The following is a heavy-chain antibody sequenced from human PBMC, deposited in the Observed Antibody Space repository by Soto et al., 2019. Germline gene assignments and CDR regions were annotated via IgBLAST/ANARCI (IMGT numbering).Heavy chain of an antibody. CDR2: ISGSGGST. CDR3: ASPSGITGTLVGNWFDP. Sequence: EVQLLESGGGLVQPGGSLRLSCAASGFTFSSYAMSWVRQAPGKGLEWVSAISGSGGSTYYADSVKGRFTISRDNAKNSLYLQMNSLRAEDTALYYCASPSGITGTLVGNWFDPWGQGILVTVSS. D-gene: IGHD1-7*01. V-gene: IGHV3-23*01. J-gene: IGHJ5*02. CDR1: GFTFSSYA.